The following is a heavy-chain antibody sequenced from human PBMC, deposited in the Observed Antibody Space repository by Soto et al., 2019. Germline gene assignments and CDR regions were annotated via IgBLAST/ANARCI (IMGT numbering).Heavy chain of an antibody. CDR3: ARVGFVVVTARCRAFDI. V-gene: IGHV4-34*01. CDR1: GGSFSGYY. CDR2: INHSGST. J-gene: IGHJ3*02. D-gene: IGHD2-21*02. Sequence: QVQLQHWGAGLLKPSETLSLTCAVYGGSFSGYYWSWIRQPPGKGLEWIGEINHSGSTNYNPSLKSRVTISVDTSKNQFSLKLSSVTAADTAVYYCARVGFVVVTARCRAFDIWGQGTMVTVSS.